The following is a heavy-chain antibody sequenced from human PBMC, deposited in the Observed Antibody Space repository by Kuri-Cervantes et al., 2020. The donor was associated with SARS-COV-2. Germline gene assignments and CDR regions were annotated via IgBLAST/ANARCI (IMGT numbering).Heavy chain of an antibody. D-gene: IGHD1-7*01. Sequence: SETLSLTCAVYGGSFSDYYWSWVRQPPGKGLEWIGEINHSGNTNYDPSLKSRVTISVDTSKNQFSLKLSSVTAADTAVYYCARGLPNWNWSYYFDYWGQGTLVTVSS. CDR2: INHSGNT. CDR1: GGSFSDYY. V-gene: IGHV4-34*01. J-gene: IGHJ4*02. CDR3: ARGLPNWNWSYYFDY.